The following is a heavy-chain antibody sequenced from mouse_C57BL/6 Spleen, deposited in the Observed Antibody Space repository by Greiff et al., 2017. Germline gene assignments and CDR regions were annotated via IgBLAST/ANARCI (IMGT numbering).Heavy chain of an antibody. CDR3: ARRGLKENY. V-gene: IGHV1-54*01. Sequence: VKLQESGAELVRPGTSVKVSCKASGYAFTNYLIEWVKQRPGQGLEWIGVINPGSGGTNYNEKFKGKATLTADKSSSTAYMQLSSLTSEDSAVYFCARRGLKENYWGQGTTLPVSS. CDR1: GYAFTNYL. J-gene: IGHJ2*01. D-gene: IGHD1-3*01. CDR2: INPGSGGT.